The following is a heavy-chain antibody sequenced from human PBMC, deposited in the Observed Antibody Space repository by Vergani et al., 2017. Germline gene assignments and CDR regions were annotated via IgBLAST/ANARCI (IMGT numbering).Heavy chain of an antibody. V-gene: IGHV3-30*03. CDR3: AREMSNEGFDY. J-gene: IGHJ4*02. CDR2: ISYDGSNK. Sequence: QVQLVESGGGVVQPGRSLRLSCAASGFTFSSYGMHWVRQAPGKGLEWVAVISYDGSNKYYADSVKGRFTISRDNAKNSLFLQMSSLKVEDTGVYYCAREMSNEGFDYWGQGTRVTVS. D-gene: IGHD4-11*01. CDR1: GFTFSSYG.